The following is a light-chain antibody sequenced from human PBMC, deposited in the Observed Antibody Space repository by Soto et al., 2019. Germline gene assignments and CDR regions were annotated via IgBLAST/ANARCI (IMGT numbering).Light chain of an antibody. Sequence: DIQMNQSPSSLSASVGDRVTITCPASQDISNYLNWYQQKPGKAHKLLIYDASNLETGVPSRFSGSGSGTEFTFTISSLQPEEIAKYYCQQYDNLPLSFGGGTKVAIK. CDR3: QQYDNLPLS. J-gene: IGKJ4*01. CDR1: QDISNY. CDR2: DAS. V-gene: IGKV1-33*01.